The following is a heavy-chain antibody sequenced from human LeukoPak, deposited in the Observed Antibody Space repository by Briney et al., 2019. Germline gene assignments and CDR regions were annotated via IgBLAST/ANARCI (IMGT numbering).Heavy chain of an antibody. CDR1: GYTFTDYY. J-gene: IGHJ4*02. D-gene: IGHD5-24*01. CDR3: ARGDRDGYNYGY. Sequence: SVKVSCKPSGYTFTDYYLLWVQQAPGQGLEWMGRIIPVLDIANYAQKFQGRVTITADKSTSTAYMELNSLRSEDTAVYYCARGDRDGYNYGYWGQGTLVTVSS. V-gene: IGHV1-69*04. CDR2: IIPVLDIA.